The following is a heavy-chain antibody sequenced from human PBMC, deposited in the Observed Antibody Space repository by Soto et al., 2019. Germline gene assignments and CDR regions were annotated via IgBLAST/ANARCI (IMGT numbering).Heavy chain of an antibody. V-gene: IGHV4-59*01. CDR2: IYYSGST. CDR1: GGSISSYY. Sequence: QVQLQESGPGLVKPSETLSLTCTVSGGSISSYYWSWIRQPPGKGLEWIGYIYYSGSTNYNPSLKSRVTISVGTSTTPSSLRLSSVTAADRAVYYCAREGYSSSWYGWGAFDIWGQGTMVTVSS. D-gene: IGHD6-13*01. CDR3: AREGYSSSWYGWGAFDI. J-gene: IGHJ3*02.